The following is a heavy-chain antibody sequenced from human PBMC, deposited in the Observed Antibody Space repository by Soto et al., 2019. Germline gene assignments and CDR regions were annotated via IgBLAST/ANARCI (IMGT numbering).Heavy chain of an antibody. CDR2: MNPNSGNT. J-gene: IGHJ6*03. CDR3: ARGSGRWVRYYYYYMDV. D-gene: IGHD1-1*01. CDR1: GYTFTSYD. Sequence: GASVKVSCKASGYTFTSYDINWVRQATGQGLERMGWMNPNSGNTGYAQKFQGRVTMTRNTSISTAYMELSSLRSEDTAVYYCARGSGRWVRYYYYYMDVWGKGTTVTVSS. V-gene: IGHV1-8*01.